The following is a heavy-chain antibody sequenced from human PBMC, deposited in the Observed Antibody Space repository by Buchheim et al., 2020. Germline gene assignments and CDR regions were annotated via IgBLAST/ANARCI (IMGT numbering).Heavy chain of an antibody. Sequence: QVQLQESGPGLVKPSETLSLTCTVSGDSISSYYWSWIRQPPGKGLEWIGYIYYSGTTNSNPSLKSRVTISADTSKNQFSLKLSSVTAADTAVYYCARRDGSAAMGPYYYYGMDVWGQGTT. CDR1: GDSISSYY. CDR2: IYYSGTT. D-gene: IGHD5-18*01. CDR3: ARRDGSAAMGPYYYYGMDV. V-gene: IGHV4-59*01. J-gene: IGHJ6*02.